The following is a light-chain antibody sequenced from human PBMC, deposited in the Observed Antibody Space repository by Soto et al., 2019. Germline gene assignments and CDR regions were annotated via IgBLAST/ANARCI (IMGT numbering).Light chain of an antibody. CDR1: QSVSSN. Sequence: EIVMTQSPATLSVSPGERATLSCRASQSVSSNLAWYQQKPGQAPRLLIYGASTRAAGIPARFSGSGSGTEFTLIIISLQSEDFEVYYCQQYNNWPRTLGQGTKVDI. V-gene: IGKV3-15*01. CDR2: GAS. CDR3: QQYNNWPRT. J-gene: IGKJ1*01.